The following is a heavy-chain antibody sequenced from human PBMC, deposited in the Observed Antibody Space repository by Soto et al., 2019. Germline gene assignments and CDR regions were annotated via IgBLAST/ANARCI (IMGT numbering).Heavy chain of an antibody. CDR3: ARDGYYDSSGYRSDFDY. V-gene: IGHV1-18*01. D-gene: IGHD3-22*01. Sequence: ASVKVSCKASGYTFTSYGISWVRQDPGQGLEWMGWISAYNGNTNYAQKLQGRVTVTTDTSTSTAYMELRSLRSDDTAVYYCARDGYYDSSGYRSDFDYWGQGTLVTVSS. J-gene: IGHJ4*02. CDR1: GYTFTSYG. CDR2: ISAYNGNT.